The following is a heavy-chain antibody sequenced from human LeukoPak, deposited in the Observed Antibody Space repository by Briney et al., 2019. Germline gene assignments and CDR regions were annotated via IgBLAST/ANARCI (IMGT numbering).Heavy chain of an antibody. CDR3: ARGDASGYPDY. Sequence: SETLSLTCAVSGGSISSSNWWSWVRQSPGKGLEWIGEIYQSGRTNYKPSLKSRVTISVNKSNSQLSLKLSSVTAADTAVYYCARGDASGYPDYWGQEPWSPSPQ. D-gene: IGHD3-22*01. CDR1: GGSISSSNW. CDR2: IYQSGRT. J-gene: IGHJ4*01. V-gene: IGHV4-4*02.